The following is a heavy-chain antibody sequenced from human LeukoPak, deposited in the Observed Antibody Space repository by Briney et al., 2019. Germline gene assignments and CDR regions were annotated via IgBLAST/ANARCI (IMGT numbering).Heavy chain of an antibody. V-gene: IGHV1-2*02. CDR3: ATHQSITMVRGVMDY. CDR2: INPNSGGT. Sequence: ASVKVSCKASGYTFTGYYMHWVRQAPGQGLEWMGWINPNSGGTNYAQKFQGRVTMTRDTSISTAYMELSRLRSDDTAVYYCATHQSITMVRGVMDYWGQGTLATVSS. D-gene: IGHD3-10*01. CDR1: GYTFTGYY. J-gene: IGHJ4*02.